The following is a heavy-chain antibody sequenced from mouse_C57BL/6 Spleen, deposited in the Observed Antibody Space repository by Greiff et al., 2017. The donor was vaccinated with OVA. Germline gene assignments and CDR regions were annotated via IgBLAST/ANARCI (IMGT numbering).Heavy chain of an antibody. D-gene: IGHD1-1*01. CDR2: INPGSGGT. Sequence: VKLMESGAELVRPGTSVKVSCKASGYAFTNYLIEWVKQRPGQGLEWIGVINPGSGGTNYNEKFKGKATLTADNSSSTAYMQLSSLTSEDSAVYFCARDYYDSSSFAYWGQGTLVTVSA. V-gene: IGHV1-54*01. CDR3: ARDYYDSSSFAY. J-gene: IGHJ3*01. CDR1: GYAFTNYL.